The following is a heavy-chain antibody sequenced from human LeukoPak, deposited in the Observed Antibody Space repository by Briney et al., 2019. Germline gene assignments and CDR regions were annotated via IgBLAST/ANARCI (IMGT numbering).Heavy chain of an antibody. CDR2: IYTSGST. V-gene: IGHV4-4*07. CDR3: ARNYYYYYMDV. J-gene: IGHJ6*03. CDR1: GGSISSYY. Sequence: SEXXSLTCTVSGGSISSYYWSWIRQPAGKGLEWIGRIYTSGSTNYNPSLKSRVTMSVDTSKNKFSLKLSSVTAADTAVYYCARNYYYYYMDVWGKGTTVTVSS.